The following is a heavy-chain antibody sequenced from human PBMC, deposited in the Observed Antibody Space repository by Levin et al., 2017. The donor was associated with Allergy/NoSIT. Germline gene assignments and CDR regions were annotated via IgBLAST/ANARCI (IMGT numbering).Heavy chain of an antibody. D-gene: IGHD3-3*01. CDR3: AKGGTYYDFWSGSKGY. Sequence: GESLKISCAGSGFIFNSFVMTWVRQAPGKGLEYVSAISGSGGNTYFADSVKGRFTISRDNSKNTLYLQMNSLRVEDTAVYYCAKGGTYYDFWSGSKGYWGQGTLVTVSS. CDR2: ISGSGGNT. J-gene: IGHJ4*02. V-gene: IGHV3-23*01. CDR1: GFIFNSFV.